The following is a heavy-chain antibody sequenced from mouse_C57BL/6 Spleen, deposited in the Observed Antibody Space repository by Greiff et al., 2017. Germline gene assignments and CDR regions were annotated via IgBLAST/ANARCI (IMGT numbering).Heavy chain of an antibody. Sequence: EVKVVESGEGLVKPGGSLKLSCAASGFTFSSYAMSWVRQTPEKRLEWVAYISSGGDYIYYADTVKGRFTISRDNARNTLYLQMSSLKSEDTAMYYCTRDDDGADYAMDYWGQGTSVTVSS. J-gene: IGHJ4*01. CDR2: ISSGGDYI. V-gene: IGHV5-9-1*02. CDR3: TRDDDGADYAMDY. D-gene: IGHD2-4*01. CDR1: GFTFSSYA.